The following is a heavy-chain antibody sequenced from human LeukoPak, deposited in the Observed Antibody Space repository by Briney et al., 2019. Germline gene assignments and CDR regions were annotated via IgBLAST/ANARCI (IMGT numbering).Heavy chain of an antibody. Sequence: PSETLSLTCTVSGGSISTYYWSWIRQPPGKGLVWIGYIYYIGNTNYNPSLKSRVTISVDTSKNQFSLKLSSVTAADAAVYYCARLYYDILTGYFYLDSWGQGTLVTVSS. CDR3: ARLYYDILTGYFYLDS. CDR2: IYYIGNT. D-gene: IGHD3-9*01. CDR1: GGSISTYY. J-gene: IGHJ5*01. V-gene: IGHV4-59*08.